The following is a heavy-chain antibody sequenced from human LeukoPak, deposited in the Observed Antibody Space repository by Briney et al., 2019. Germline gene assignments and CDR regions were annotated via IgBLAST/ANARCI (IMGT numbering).Heavy chain of an antibody. CDR3: ARDRAWNYFDY. CDR2: ISNDGSRK. Sequence: PGGSLNLSCEPLEFPLSSLAMTWAAQPQAKGLEWVAIISNDGSRKYYAHSVEGRFTISRDNSKNTLYLQMDSLRAEDTAVYYCARDRAWNYFDYWGQGTLVTVSS. D-gene: IGHD3-3*01. CDR1: EFPLSSLA. J-gene: IGHJ4*02. V-gene: IGHV3-30*03.